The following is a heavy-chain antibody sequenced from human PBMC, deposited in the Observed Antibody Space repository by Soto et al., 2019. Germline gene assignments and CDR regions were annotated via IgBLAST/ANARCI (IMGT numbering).Heavy chain of an antibody. CDR3: ARDDGVPQRAFDI. V-gene: IGHV4-38-2*02. CDR1: GYSISSGYY. D-gene: IGHD2-2*01. CDR2: IYHSGST. J-gene: IGHJ3*02. Sequence: SETLSLTCAVSGYSISSGYYWGCIRQPPGKGLEWIGSIYHSGSTYYNPSLKSRVTISVDTSKNQFSLKLSSVTAADTAVYYCARDDGVPQRAFDIWGQGTMVTVSS.